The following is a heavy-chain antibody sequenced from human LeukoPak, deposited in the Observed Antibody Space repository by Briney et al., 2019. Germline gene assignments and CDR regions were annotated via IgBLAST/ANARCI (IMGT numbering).Heavy chain of an antibody. Sequence: GGSLRLSCAASTFIFSDYAMTWVRQAPGKGLEWVSAISGSGGSTYYADSVKGRFTISRDNSKDTLYLHMNSLRAEDTAVYYCATNWNLDYWGQGALVTVSS. J-gene: IGHJ4*02. D-gene: IGHD1-1*01. CDR2: ISGSGGST. CDR3: ATNWNLDY. CDR1: TFIFSDYA. V-gene: IGHV3-23*01.